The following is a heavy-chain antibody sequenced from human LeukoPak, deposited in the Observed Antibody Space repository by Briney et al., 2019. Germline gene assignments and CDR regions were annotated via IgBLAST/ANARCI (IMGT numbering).Heavy chain of an antibody. Sequence: GGSLRLSCTASGRTFGDYALTWVRQPPGKGLEWVGFIRSKAYGETTEYAASVKGRFTISIDDSKSIAYLQMNSLKTDDTAVYYCTRAYCSGGTCYVWYFQHWGQGTLVTVSS. CDR3: TRAYCSGGTCYVWYFQH. CDR1: GRTFGDYA. J-gene: IGHJ1*01. CDR2: IRSKAYGETT. V-gene: IGHV3-49*04. D-gene: IGHD2-15*01.